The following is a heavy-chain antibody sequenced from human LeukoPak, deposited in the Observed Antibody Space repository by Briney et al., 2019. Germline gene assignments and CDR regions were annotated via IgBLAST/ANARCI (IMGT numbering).Heavy chain of an antibody. CDR2: IIPIFGTA. V-gene: IGHV1-69*01. Sequence: VKASCKASGGTFRSYAISWVRQAPGQGLEWMGGIIPIFGTANYAQKFQGRVTITADESTSTAYMELSSLRSEDTAVYYCARDQGYRYGYGDFDYWGQRTLVTVSS. CDR1: GGTFRSYA. CDR3: ARDQGYRYGYGDFDY. D-gene: IGHD5-18*01. J-gene: IGHJ4*02.